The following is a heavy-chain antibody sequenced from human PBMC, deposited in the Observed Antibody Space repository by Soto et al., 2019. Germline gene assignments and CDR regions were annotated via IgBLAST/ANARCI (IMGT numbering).Heavy chain of an antibody. CDR3: VRDRALDSSGHWFDS. Sequence: PSETLSLTCAVYGGSFSGYYWSWIRQPPGKGLEWIGYIYHIGSHSYNPSLKSRLSMSLDTSKNQFSLNLTSVTAADTAIYYCVRDRALDSSGHWFDSWGQGTRVTVSS. D-gene: IGHD6-19*01. J-gene: IGHJ5*01. CDR2: IYHIGSH. CDR1: GGSFSGYY. V-gene: IGHV4-34*09.